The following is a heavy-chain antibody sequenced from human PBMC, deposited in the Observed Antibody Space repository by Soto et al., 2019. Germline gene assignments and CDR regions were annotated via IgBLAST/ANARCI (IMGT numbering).Heavy chain of an antibody. V-gene: IGHV3-30*18. CDR1: GFTFSRYG. D-gene: IGHD3-3*01. Sequence: QVQLVESGGGVVQPGRSLRLSCAASGFTFSRYGMHWVSQAPGKGLEWVAVISYDGSNKYYADSVKGRFTISRDNSKNTLYLQMNSLRAEDTSVYYCAKDYDFWSGYAQTFDYWGQGNLVTVSS. CDR2: ISYDGSNK. CDR3: AKDYDFWSGYAQTFDY. J-gene: IGHJ4*02.